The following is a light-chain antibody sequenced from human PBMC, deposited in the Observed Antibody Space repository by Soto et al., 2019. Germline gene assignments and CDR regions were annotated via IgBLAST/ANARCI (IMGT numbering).Light chain of an antibody. CDR3: HQYNNLWT. CDR2: GAS. CDR1: QSVSID. J-gene: IGKJ1*01. Sequence: IVITHSPDRLSVSAGERATLSFRASQSVSIDLAWYQQTPGQAPRLLIYGASTRATGIPARFSGSGSGTEFTLTISSLQSEDFGVYYCHQYNNLWTFGQGTKVDIK. V-gene: IGKV3-15*01.